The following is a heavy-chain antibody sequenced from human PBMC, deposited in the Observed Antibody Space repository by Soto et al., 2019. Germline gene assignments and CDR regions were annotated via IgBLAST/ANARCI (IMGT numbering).Heavy chain of an antibody. CDR1: GGSISSGGYY. D-gene: IGHD2-2*01. Sequence: QVQLQESGPGLVKPSQTLSLTCTVSGGSISSGGYYWSWIRQHPGKVLEWIGYIYYSGSTYYNPSLKSRVTISVDTSKNQFSLKLSSVTAADTAVYYCARVAVDIVVVPAAPNWFDPWGQGTLVTVSS. V-gene: IGHV4-31*03. CDR3: ARVAVDIVVVPAAPNWFDP. CDR2: IYYSGST. J-gene: IGHJ5*02.